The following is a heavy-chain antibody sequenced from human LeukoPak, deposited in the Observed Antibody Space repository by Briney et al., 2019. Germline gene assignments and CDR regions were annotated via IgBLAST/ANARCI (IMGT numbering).Heavy chain of an antibody. J-gene: IGHJ4*02. CDR3: ARDSSRRYYFDF. CDR2: IKQDGGEV. V-gene: IGHV3-7*01. D-gene: IGHD6-19*01. CDR1: GFSFRSYW. Sequence: GGSLRLSCVDSGFSFRSYWMSWVRQAPGKGLEWVANIKQDGGEVYYLDSVRGRFTISRDNAKESVYLQMSSLRAEDTAMYYCARDSSRRYYFDFRGQGTLVTVSS.